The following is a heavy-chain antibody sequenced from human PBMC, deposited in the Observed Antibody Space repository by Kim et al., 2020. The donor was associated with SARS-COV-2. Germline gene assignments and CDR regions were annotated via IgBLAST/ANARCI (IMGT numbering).Heavy chain of an antibody. CDR1: GLTFSRYG. CDR2: IWYDGSNK. V-gene: IGHV3-33*01. Sequence: GGSLRLSCAASGLTFSRYGMHWVRQAPGKGLEWGAVIWYDGSNKYYADSVQGRFTISRDNSENTLSLQMNSLRAEDTAVYYCARDPYFDYVWGFDYWGQESWSPS. D-gene: IGHD3-16*01. J-gene: IGHJ4*01. CDR3: ARDPYFDYVWGFDY.